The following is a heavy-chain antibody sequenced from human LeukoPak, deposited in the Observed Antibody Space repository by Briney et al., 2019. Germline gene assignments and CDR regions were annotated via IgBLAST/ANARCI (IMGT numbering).Heavy chain of an antibody. D-gene: IGHD3-10*01. J-gene: IGHJ4*02. CDR2: ISSSSSTI. CDR1: GFTFSSYS. V-gene: IGHV3-48*04. CDR3: ARLGFTMVRGTFDY. Sequence: GGSLRLSCAASGFTFSSYSMNWVRQAPGKGLEWVSYISSSSSTIYYADSVKGRFTISRDNAKNSLYLQMNSLRAADTAVYYCARLGFTMVRGTFDYWGQGTLVTVSS.